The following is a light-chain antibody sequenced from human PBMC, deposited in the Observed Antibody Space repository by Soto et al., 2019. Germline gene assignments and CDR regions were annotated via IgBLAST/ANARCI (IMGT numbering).Light chain of an antibody. CDR1: QGISSY. CDR2: AAS. CDR3: QQLNSYPRCT. J-gene: IGKJ1*01. V-gene: IGKV1-9*01. Sequence: IQLTQSPSSLSASVGDRVTITCRASQGISSYLAWYQQKPGKAPKLLIYAASTLQSGVPSRFSGSGSGTCFTLTISSLQPEDFATYYRQQLNSYPRCTVGQGTKVDIQ.